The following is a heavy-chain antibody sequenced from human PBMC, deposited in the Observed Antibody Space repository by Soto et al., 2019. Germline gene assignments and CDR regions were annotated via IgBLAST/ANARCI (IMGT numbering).Heavy chain of an antibody. Sequence: SVKVSFKASGGTFRSYALSWVRQAPGQGLEWMGGIIPIFGTANYAQKFQGRVTITADESTSTAYMELSSLRSEDTAVYYCARSHYYDSSGYWFDYWGQGTLVTVSS. CDR1: GGTFRSYA. V-gene: IGHV1-69*13. D-gene: IGHD3-22*01. CDR3: ARSHYYDSSGYWFDY. J-gene: IGHJ4*02. CDR2: IIPIFGTA.